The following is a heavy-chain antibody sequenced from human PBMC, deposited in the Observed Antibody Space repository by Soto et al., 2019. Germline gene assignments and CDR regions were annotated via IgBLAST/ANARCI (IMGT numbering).Heavy chain of an antibody. J-gene: IGHJ6*02. CDR1: GFRFSSSG. D-gene: IGHD2-21*02. Sequence: SLRLSCAASGFRFSSSGMHWVRQAPGKGLEWVAVIIYDGSKKEYADSVKGRFTVSRDNSKDTVYLQMNNLRPEDTGVYYCAKDLHDFASFFFYGMDVWGQGTSVTV. CDR3: AKDLHDFASFFFYGMDV. CDR2: IIYDGSKK. V-gene: IGHV3-30*18.